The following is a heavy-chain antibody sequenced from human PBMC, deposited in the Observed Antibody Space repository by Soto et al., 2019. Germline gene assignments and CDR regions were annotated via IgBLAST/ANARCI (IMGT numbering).Heavy chain of an antibody. J-gene: IGHJ6*01. CDR1: VFSFSSYG. Sequence: WGSPRVSCACSVFSFSSYGMHWVGQAPGKGLDLVAVISYDGSNKYYADSVKGRFTISRDNSKNTLYLQMNSLRAEDTGVYYCARDAFCSGGSCKSYYYGMDVWGQGTTVTVSS. CDR3: ARDAFCSGGSCKSYYYGMDV. V-gene: IGHV3-30-3*01. D-gene: IGHD2-15*01. CDR2: ISYDGSNK.